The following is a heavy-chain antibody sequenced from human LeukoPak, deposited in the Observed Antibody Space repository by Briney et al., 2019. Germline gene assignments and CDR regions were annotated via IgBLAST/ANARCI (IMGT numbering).Heavy chain of an antibody. CDR1: GFTFSAFG. CDR2: ISYDGSYE. V-gene: IGHV3-30*18. J-gene: IGHJ4*02. D-gene: IGHD5-18*01. CDR3: AKEENTAANS. Sequence: GGSLRLSCAASGFTFSAFGMHWVRQAPGKGLEWVAVISYDGSYEYFADSVKGRFTISRDNSKNTLYLQINSLRAEDTAMYYCAKEENTAANSWGQGTLVTASS.